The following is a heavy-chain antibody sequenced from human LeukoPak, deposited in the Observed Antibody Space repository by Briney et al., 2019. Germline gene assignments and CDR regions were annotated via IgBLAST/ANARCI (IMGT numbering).Heavy chain of an antibody. Sequence: KTSETLSLTCTVSGGSISSYYWSWIRQPPGKGLEWIGYIYYSGSTNYNPSLKSRVTISVDTSKNQFSLKLSSVTAADTAVYYCARGGYYDSSGYYYVGCFQHWGQGTLVTVSS. CDR3: ARGGYYDSSGYYYVGCFQH. CDR1: GGSISSYY. J-gene: IGHJ1*01. CDR2: IYYSGST. V-gene: IGHV4-59*01. D-gene: IGHD3-22*01.